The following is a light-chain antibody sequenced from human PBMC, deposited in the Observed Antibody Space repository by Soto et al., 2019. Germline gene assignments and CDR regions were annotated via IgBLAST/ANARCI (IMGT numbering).Light chain of an antibody. CDR1: SSDFGGYDY. Sequence: QSALTQPPSASGSPGQSVTMSCTGTSSDFGGYDYVSWYQQHPGKAPKLMIYEVTIRPSGVSDHFSGSKSGNTASLTVSGLQAEDEADYYCSSYTGGNPSYVFGTGTKVTVL. CDR3: SSYTGGNPSYV. V-gene: IGLV2-8*01. J-gene: IGLJ1*01. CDR2: EVT.